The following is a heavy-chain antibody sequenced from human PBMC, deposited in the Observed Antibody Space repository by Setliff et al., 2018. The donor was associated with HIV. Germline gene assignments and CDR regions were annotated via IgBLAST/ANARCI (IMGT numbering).Heavy chain of an antibody. CDR1: GYTFSSYG. V-gene: IGHV1-18*01. J-gene: IGHJ4*02. Sequence: ASVKVSCKASGYTFSSYGISWVRQAPGQGLEWMGWISAYSGNTNYAQKFQGRVTMTTDTSTSTAYMEVRSLRSDDTAVYYCARALGGSYPGSFDYWGQGTLVTV. D-gene: IGHD1-26*01. CDR2: ISAYSGNT. CDR3: ARALGGSYPGSFDY.